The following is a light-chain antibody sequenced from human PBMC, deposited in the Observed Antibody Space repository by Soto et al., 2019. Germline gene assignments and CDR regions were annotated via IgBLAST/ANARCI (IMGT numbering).Light chain of an antibody. Sequence: EIVLTQSPGTLSLSPEERATLSCRTSQSVSSSYLAWYQQKPGQAPRLLIYGASSRATGIPDRFSGSGSGTDFTLTISRLEPEDFTVYYCQQYGPTFGPGTQVDIK. V-gene: IGKV3-20*01. J-gene: IGKJ3*01. CDR1: QSVSSSY. CDR3: QQYGPT. CDR2: GAS.